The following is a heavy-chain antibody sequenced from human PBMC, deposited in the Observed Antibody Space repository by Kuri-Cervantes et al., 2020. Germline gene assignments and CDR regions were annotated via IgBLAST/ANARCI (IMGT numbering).Heavy chain of an antibody. CDR1: GYTFTSYD. V-gene: IGHV1-8*02. Sequence: ASVKVSCKASGYTFTSYDINWVRQATGQGLEWMGWMNPNSGNTGYAQKFQGRVTMTRNTSISTAYMELSSLRSEDTAVYYCAVNEVDTAMVVLWGQGTLVTGSS. CDR2: MNPNSGNT. CDR3: AVNEVDTAMVVL. D-gene: IGHD5-18*01. J-gene: IGHJ4*02.